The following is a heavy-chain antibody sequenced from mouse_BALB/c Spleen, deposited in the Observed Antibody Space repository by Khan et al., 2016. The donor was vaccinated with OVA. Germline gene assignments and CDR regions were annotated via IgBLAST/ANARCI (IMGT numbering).Heavy chain of an antibody. CDR1: GYSFPGYF. Sequence: VQLQQSGPELVKPGASVKISCKASGYSFPGYFMNWVMQSHGKSLEWIGRINPHIGETFYNQKFKGKAILTVDESSSTVHMELRSLASEDSAVYYCARKNGSDFDYWGQGTTLTVSS. V-gene: IGHV1-20*02. CDR2: INPHIGET. D-gene: IGHD1-1*01. CDR3: ARKNGSDFDY. J-gene: IGHJ2*01.